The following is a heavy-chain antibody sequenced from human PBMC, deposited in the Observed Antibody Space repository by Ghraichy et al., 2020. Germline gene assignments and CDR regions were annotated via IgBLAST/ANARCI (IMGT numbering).Heavy chain of an antibody. CDR3: AREGALYYYGSGTYYKNYGMDV. D-gene: IGHD3-10*01. J-gene: IGHJ6*02. V-gene: IGHV4-59*01. Sequence: SQTRSLTCTVSGGSINSYYWSWIRQPPGKGLEWIGYLYHSGSTNYNPSLKSRVTISVDTSKNQFSLKLSSVTSADTAIYYCAREGALYYYGSGTYYKNYGMDVWGQGTTVTVSS. CDR2: LYHSGST. CDR1: GGSINSYY.